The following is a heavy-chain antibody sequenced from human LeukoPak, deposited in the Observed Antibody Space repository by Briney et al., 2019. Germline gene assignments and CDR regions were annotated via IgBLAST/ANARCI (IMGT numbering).Heavy chain of an antibody. CDR3: ARSTSRGTIFDY. CDR1: GYSISSGYY. J-gene: IGHJ4*02. D-gene: IGHD2-2*01. CDR2: IYHSGST. V-gene: IGHV4-38-2*02. Sequence: SETLSLTCTVSGYSISSGYYWGWIRQPPGKGLEWIGTIYHSGSTYYNPSLKSRVTISMDTSKNQFSLKLSSVTAADTAVYYCARSTSRGTIFDYWGQGTLVTVSS.